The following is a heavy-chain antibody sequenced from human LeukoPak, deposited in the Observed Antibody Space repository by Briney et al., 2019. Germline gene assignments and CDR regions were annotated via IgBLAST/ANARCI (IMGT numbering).Heavy chain of an antibody. CDR3: ARVATMVRGVIITFGY. Sequence: GASVKVSCKASGYTFTSYDINWVRQATGQGLEWMGWMNPNSGSTGYAQKFQGRVTMTRNTSISTAYMELSSLRSEDTAVYYCARVATMVRGVIITFGYWGQGTLVTVSS. CDR1: GYTFTSYD. J-gene: IGHJ4*02. CDR2: MNPNSGST. D-gene: IGHD3-10*01. V-gene: IGHV1-8*01.